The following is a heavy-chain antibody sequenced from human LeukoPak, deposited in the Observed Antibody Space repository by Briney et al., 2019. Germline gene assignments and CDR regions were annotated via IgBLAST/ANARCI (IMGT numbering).Heavy chain of an antibody. D-gene: IGHD6-6*01. V-gene: IGHV4-39*01. CDR1: GGSISSSSYY. J-gene: IGHJ4*02. CDR3: ARRTSIAARPDSLDY. CDR2: IYYSGST. Sequence: KSSETLSLTCTVSGGSISSSSYYWGWIRQPPGKGLEWIGSIYYSGSTYYNPSLKSRVTISVDTSKNQFSLKLSSVTAADTAVYYCARRTSIAARPDSLDYWGQGTLVTVSS.